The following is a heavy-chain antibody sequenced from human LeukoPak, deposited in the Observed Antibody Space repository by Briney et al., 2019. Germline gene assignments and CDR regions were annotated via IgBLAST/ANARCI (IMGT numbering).Heavy chain of an antibody. Sequence: PGGSLRLSCAASGFTFSSYGMHWVRQDPGKGLEWVAVISYDGSNKYYADSVKGRFTISRDNSKNTLYLQMNSLRAEDTAVYYCAKERQITMIVVVSYGFDYWGQGTLVTVSS. D-gene: IGHD3-22*01. CDR1: GFTFSSYG. CDR2: ISYDGSNK. J-gene: IGHJ4*02. CDR3: AKERQITMIVVVSYGFDY. V-gene: IGHV3-30*18.